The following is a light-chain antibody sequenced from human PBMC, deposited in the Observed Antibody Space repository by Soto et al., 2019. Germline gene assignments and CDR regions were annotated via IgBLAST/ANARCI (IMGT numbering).Light chain of an antibody. V-gene: IGKV1-27*01. Sequence: DIQMTQSPSSLSASVGDRVTITCRASRGISNYLALYQQKPGKVPNLLIFAASTLHSGVPSRFSGSGSGTHFTLTISSLQPEDVATYYCQKYNSAPLTFGGGTKVDIK. CDR2: AAS. CDR1: RGISNY. J-gene: IGKJ4*01. CDR3: QKYNSAPLT.